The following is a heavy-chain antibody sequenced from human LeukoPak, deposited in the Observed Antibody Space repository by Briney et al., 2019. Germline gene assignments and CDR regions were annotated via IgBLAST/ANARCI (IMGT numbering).Heavy chain of an antibody. CDR1: GFAFSTYW. CDR2: INQDGRHR. D-gene: IGHD1-26*01. Sequence: GGSLRLSCVAPGFAFSTYWMTWVRQAPGKGLEWVANINQDGRHRYFVNSVEGRFSISRDNAKNSLYLQIDSLRADDTAVYYCARGGRGWFDPWGQGTLVTVSS. CDR3: ARGGRGWFDP. J-gene: IGHJ5*02. V-gene: IGHV3-7*01.